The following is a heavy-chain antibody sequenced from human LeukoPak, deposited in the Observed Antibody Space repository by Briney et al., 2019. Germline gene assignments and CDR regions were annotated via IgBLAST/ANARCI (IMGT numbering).Heavy chain of an antibody. Sequence: SETLSLTCAVSGYSISSGYYWGWIRQPPEKGLEWIGSIYHSGSTHYNPSLKSRVTISVDTPKNQFSLKLSSVTAADTAVYYCARVLGYSRVDVWGKGTTVTVSS. CDR1: GYSISSGYY. CDR2: IYHSGST. D-gene: IGHD2-15*01. J-gene: IGHJ6*04. CDR3: ARVLGYSRVDV. V-gene: IGHV4-38-2*01.